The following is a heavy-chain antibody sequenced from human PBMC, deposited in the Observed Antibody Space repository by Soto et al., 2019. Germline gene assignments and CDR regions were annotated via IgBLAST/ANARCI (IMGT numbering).Heavy chain of an antibody. D-gene: IGHD6-19*01. CDR3: ASQASGWYPDY. V-gene: IGHV4-31*03. CDR2: IFDSGTT. Sequence: QVQLQESGPGLVKPSQTLSLTCTVSGGSISSGGYYWSWLRQHPGKGLEWIGYIFDSGTTYYNPSRKSRVTISVDPSKSQFSLSLTSVTATDTAVYYCASQASGWYPDYWGQGTLVTVSS. J-gene: IGHJ4*02. CDR1: GGSISSGGYY.